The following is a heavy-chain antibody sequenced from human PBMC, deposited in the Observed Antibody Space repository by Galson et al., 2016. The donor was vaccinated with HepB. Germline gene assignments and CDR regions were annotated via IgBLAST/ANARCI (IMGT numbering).Heavy chain of an antibody. CDR3: ARGLTRQTHYYGSWPHGYYTYYGMDV. CDR1: GGSFSGHY. V-gene: IGHV4-34*01. CDR2: ISHSAST. J-gene: IGHJ6*02. D-gene: IGHD3-10*01. Sequence: ETLSLTCAVYGGSFSGHYWSWIRQPPGKRLAWIGEISHSASTTYSPSLKSRVTISLDTSKNQFSLKLTSVTSADTAVYYCARGLTRQTHYYGSWPHGYYTYYGMDVWAQGTPVAVSS.